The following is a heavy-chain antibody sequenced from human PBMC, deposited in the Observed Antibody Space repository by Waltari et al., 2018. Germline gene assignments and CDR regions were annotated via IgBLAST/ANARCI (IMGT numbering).Heavy chain of an antibody. CDR3: VKDGDFFVSGYDAFDV. Sequence: VQPEEFGGGVVPPGGSLTPSCAASGFTFSNFGMHWVRQAPGKGLEWLTFIRYDGNNKYHADSVKGRFIISRDNSKNTLYLQINSLRADDTATYYCVKDGDFFVSGYDAFDVWGQGTMVTVSS. D-gene: IGHD4-17*01. J-gene: IGHJ3*01. V-gene: IGHV3-30*02. CDR1: GFTFSNFG. CDR2: IRYDGNNK.